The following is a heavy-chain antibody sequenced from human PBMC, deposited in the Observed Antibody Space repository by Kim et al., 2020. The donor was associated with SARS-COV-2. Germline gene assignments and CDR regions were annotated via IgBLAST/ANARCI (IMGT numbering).Heavy chain of an antibody. D-gene: IGHD3-22*01. CDR2: INPSGGST. CDR1: GYTFTSYY. Sequence: ASAKVSCKASGYTFTSYYMHWVRQAPGQGLEWMGIINPSGGSTSYAQKFQGRVTMTRDTSTSTVYMELSSLRSEDTAVYYCARASGITMIVVVTAYGMDVWGQGTTVTVSS. V-gene: IGHV1-46*01. J-gene: IGHJ6*02. CDR3: ARASGITMIVVVTAYGMDV.